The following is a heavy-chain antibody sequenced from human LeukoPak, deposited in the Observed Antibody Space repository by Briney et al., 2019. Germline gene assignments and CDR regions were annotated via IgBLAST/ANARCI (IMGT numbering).Heavy chain of an antibody. V-gene: IGHV3-7*01. CDR1: GFTLSTYW. CDR3: ARLQYSFLYGSGSYGVDY. CDR2: IKQDGSEK. D-gene: IGHD3-10*01. J-gene: IGHJ4*02. Sequence: GGSLRLSCAASGFTLSTYWMSWVRQAPGKGLEWVANIKQDGSEKYYVDSVKGRFTISRDNAKNSLFLQMNSLRAEDTAVYYRARLQYSFLYGSGSYGVDYWGQGTLVTVSS.